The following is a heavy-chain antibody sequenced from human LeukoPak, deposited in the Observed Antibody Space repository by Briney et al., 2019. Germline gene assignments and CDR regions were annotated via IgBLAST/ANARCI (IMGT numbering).Heavy chain of an antibody. J-gene: IGHJ4*02. CDR3: ARDSSDTL. CDR2: IYYSGST. Sequence: SETLSLTCIVSGGSISSSSYYWGWIRQPPGKGLEWIGSIYYSGSTYYNPSLKSRVTISVDTSKNQFSLKLSSVTAADTAVYYCARDSSDTLWGQGTLVTVSS. CDR1: GGSISSSSYY. V-gene: IGHV4-39*07. D-gene: IGHD6-19*01.